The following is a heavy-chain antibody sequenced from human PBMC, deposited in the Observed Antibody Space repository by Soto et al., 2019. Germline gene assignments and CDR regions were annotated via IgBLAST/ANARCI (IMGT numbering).Heavy chain of an antibody. Sequence: QVQLVQSGAEVTRPGASLKVSCKASGYTFTSYGINWVRQAPGQGLEWMGWISPYTGNTNYAQEFQGRVTMTADTSTSTAYMALRRLRSDDTAVYYWAREKGKAVTGTYYYSGMDVWGQGTTVTVSS. CDR2: ISPYTGNT. D-gene: IGHD6-19*01. CDR3: AREKGKAVTGTYYYSGMDV. CDR1: GYTFTSYG. V-gene: IGHV1-18*04. J-gene: IGHJ6*02.